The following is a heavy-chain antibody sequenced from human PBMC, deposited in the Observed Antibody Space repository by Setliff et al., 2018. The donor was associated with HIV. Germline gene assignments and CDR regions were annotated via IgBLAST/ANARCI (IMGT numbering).Heavy chain of an antibody. CDR3: ARDVGRGGPGRWVDP. D-gene: IGHD1-26*01. CDR1: GYIFSDYG. V-gene: IGHV1-18*01. CDR2: ISGYNGVT. Sequence: ASVKVSCKASGYIFSDYGFTWVRQAPGQGLEWMGYISGYNGVTHYAQNFQGRVAMTRDKSAYTVYMELTSLRSDDTAIYYCARDVGRGGPGRWVDPWGQGTLVTVSS. J-gene: IGHJ5*02.